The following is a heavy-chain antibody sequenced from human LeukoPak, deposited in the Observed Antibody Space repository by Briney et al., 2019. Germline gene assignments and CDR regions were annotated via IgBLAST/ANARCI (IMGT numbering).Heavy chain of an antibody. D-gene: IGHD3-22*01. CDR1: GGSISSGSYY. J-gene: IGHJ4*02. V-gene: IGHV4-61*01. CDR2: IYYSGST. Sequence: SETLSLTCTVSGGSISSGSYYWSWIRQPPGKGLEWIGYIYYSGSTNYNPSLKSRVTISVDTSKNQFSLKLSSVTAADTAVYYCARAGSAGYSYGHYLYYYDSSGYLYFDYWGQGTLVTVSS. CDR3: ARAGSAGYSYGHYLYYYDSSGYLYFDY.